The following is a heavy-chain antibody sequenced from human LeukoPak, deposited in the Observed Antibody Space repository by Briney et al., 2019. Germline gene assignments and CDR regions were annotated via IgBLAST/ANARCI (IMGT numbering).Heavy chain of an antibody. Sequence: KASETLSLTCTVSGGSISYYYWTWIRQPAGKGLEWIGRIYTSGSTNYNPSLKSRVTMSVDTSKNQFSLKLTSVTAADTAVYYCAREGEGGSGSYYYWGQGTLVTVSS. D-gene: IGHD3-10*01. V-gene: IGHV4-4*07. CDR3: AREGEGGSGSYYY. J-gene: IGHJ4*02. CDR2: IYTSGST. CDR1: GGSISYYY.